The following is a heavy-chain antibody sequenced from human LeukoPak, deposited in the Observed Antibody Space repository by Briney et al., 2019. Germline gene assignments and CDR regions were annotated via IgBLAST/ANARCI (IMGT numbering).Heavy chain of an antibody. CDR3: ARVRTYDYVWGSHREGAFDI. V-gene: IGHV4-38-2*02. CDR2: IDHSGST. J-gene: IGHJ3*02. CDR1: GYSISSGYY. Sequence: KSSETLSLTCTVSGYSISSGYYWGWIRQPPGKGLEWTGSIDHSGSTYYNPSLKSRVTISVDTSKNQFSLKLSSVTAADTAVYYCARVRTYDYVWGSHREGAFDIWGQGTMVTVSS. D-gene: IGHD3-16*01.